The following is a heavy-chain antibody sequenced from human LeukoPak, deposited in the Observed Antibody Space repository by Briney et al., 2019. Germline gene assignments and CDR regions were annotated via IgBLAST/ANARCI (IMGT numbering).Heavy chain of an antibody. CDR1: GVSISSYY. Sequence: PSETLSPTCTVSGVSISSYYWSWVRQPPGKELDWIGYIDYSGTTHYNPSLKSRVTISVDTSKNQFSLKLSSVTAADTAVYFCARHGGSYSFDYWGQGTLVTVSS. D-gene: IGHD1-26*01. J-gene: IGHJ4*02. V-gene: IGHV4-59*08. CDR2: IDYSGTT. CDR3: ARHGGSYSFDY.